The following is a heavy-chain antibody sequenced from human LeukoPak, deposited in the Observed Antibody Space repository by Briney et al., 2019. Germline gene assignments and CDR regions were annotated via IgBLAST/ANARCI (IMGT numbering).Heavy chain of an antibody. CDR3: ARDLSGSPG. J-gene: IGHJ4*02. CDR2: ISYDGSNK. CDR1: GFTFSSYG. Sequence: GRSLRLSCAASGFTFSSYGMHWVRQAPGKGLEWVAVISYDGSNKYYADSVKGRFTISRDNSKNTLYLQMNSLRAEDTAVYYCARDLSGSPGWGQGTLVTVSS. D-gene: IGHD1-26*01. V-gene: IGHV3-30*19.